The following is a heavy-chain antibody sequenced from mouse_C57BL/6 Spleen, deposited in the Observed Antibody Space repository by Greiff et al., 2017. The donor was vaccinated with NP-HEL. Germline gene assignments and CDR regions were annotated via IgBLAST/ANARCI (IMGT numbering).Heavy chain of an antibody. CDR2: IDPSDSYT. CDR3: ASYYYGSSPSYAMDY. J-gene: IGHJ4*01. Sequence: QVQLQQSGAELVRPGTSVKLSCKASGYTFTSYWMHWVKQRPGQGLEWIGVIDPSDSYTNYNQKFKGKATLTVDTSSSTAYMQLSSLTSEDSAVYYCASYYYGSSPSYAMDYWGQGTSVTVSS. CDR1: GYTFTSYW. V-gene: IGHV1-59*01. D-gene: IGHD1-1*01.